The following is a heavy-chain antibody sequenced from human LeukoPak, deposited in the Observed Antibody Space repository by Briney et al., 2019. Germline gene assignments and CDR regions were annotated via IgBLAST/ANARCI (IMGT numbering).Heavy chain of an antibody. D-gene: IGHD3-10*01. J-gene: IGHJ4*02. Sequence: GESVKISCKGSGYSFTDYWIGWVRQMPGKGLEWMGIIYLGDSDIRYSPSSQGQVTISADKSISTAYLQWSSLKASDTAMYYCARGHYYGSAPMDYWGLGTLVTVSS. V-gene: IGHV5-51*01. CDR3: ARGHYYGSAPMDY. CDR1: GYSFTDYW. CDR2: IYLGDSDI.